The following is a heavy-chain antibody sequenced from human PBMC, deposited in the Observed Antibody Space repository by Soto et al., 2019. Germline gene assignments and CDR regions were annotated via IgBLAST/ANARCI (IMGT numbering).Heavy chain of an antibody. J-gene: IGHJ3*01. CDR2: ISGSGVST. Sequence: EVQVLESGGRVVQPGGSLRLSCAASGFTFNNYAMNWVRQAPGKGLEWVSGISGSGVSTYYADSVRGRFTISRDNSKDTLYLLMSSLRAEDTAVYYCTPSQLFRRDGFDVWGQGTLVTVSS. D-gene: IGHD2-21*01. V-gene: IGHV3-23*01. CDR1: GFTFNNYA. CDR3: TPSQLFRRDGFDV.